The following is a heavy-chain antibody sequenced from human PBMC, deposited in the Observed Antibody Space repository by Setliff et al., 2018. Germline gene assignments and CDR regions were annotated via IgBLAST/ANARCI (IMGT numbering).Heavy chain of an antibody. J-gene: IGHJ4*02. CDR3: ARVGTGSLLDY. Sequence: ASVKVSCKTSGYTFTTYAINWVRQAPGQGLEWMGWINTNTGNPTYAQDFTGRFVFSLDTSVSTAYLQISSLKAEDTALYYCARVGTGSLLDYWGQGTLVTVSS. V-gene: IGHV7-4-1*02. CDR2: INTNTGNP. D-gene: IGHD1-1*01. CDR1: GYTFTTYA.